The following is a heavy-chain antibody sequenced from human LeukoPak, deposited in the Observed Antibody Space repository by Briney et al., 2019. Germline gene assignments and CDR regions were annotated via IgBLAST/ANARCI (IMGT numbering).Heavy chain of an antibody. CDR2: ISSSGSTI. Sequence: PGGSLRLSCAASGFTVSSNYMSWVRQAPGKGLEWVSYISSSGSTIYYADSVKGRFTISRDNAKNSLYLQMNSLRAEDTAVYYCARDRGSSWYWDYWGQGTLVTVSS. V-gene: IGHV3-11*01. D-gene: IGHD6-13*01. J-gene: IGHJ4*02. CDR3: ARDRGSSWYWDY. CDR1: GFTVSSNY.